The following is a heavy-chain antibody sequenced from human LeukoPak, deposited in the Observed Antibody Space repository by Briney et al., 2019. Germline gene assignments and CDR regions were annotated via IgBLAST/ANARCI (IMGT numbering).Heavy chain of an antibody. CDR3: ASINSYYYYYYMDV. J-gene: IGHJ6*03. CDR2: IYYSGST. CDR1: GGSISSSSYY. V-gene: IGHV4-39*01. Sequence: SETLSLTCTVSGGSISSSSYYWGWIRQPPGKGLEWFGSIYYSGSTYYNPSLKSRVTISVDTSKNQFSLKLSSVTAADTAVYYCASINSYYYYYYMDVWGKGTTVTVSS. D-gene: IGHD4-23*01.